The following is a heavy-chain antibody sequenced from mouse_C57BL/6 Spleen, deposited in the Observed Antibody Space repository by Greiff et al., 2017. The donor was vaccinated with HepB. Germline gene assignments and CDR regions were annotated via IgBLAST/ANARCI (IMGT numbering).Heavy chain of an antibody. CDR1: GYTFTSYW. Sequence: QVQLQQSGAELVKPGASVKLSCKASGYTFTSYWMHWVKQMPGQGLEWIGMIHPNSGSTNYNEKFKSKATLTVDKSSSTAYMQLSSLTSEDSAVYYCARGGQFITTVVDYWGQGTTLTVSS. V-gene: IGHV1-64*01. J-gene: IGHJ2*01. CDR2: IHPNSGST. CDR3: ARGGQFITTVVDY. D-gene: IGHD1-1*01.